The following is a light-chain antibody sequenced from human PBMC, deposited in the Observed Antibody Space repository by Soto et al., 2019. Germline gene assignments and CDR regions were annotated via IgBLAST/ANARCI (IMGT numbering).Light chain of an antibody. V-gene: IGKV3-15*01. CDR1: QSVSSN. J-gene: IGKJ4*01. CDR3: QQYNTWPPLT. CDR2: GAS. Sequence: EILMTQSPATLSVSPGERATLSCRASQSVSSNLAWYQQKPGQTPRLLIYGASTRATGIPARFSGSGSGTEFTLTIRSLQSEDFAVYYCQQYNTWPPLTFGGGTKVEIK.